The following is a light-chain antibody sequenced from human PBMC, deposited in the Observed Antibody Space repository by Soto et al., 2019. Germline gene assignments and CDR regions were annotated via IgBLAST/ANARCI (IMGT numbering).Light chain of an antibody. CDR3: MQALQTIT. V-gene: IGKV2-28*01. J-gene: IGKJ5*01. Sequence: EIVMTQSPLSLRITPGEAASISCMFSHILLHSNGYNYLDWYLQKPGQSPQLLIYLGSNRSSGVPDRFSGSGSGTDFTLKISRVEAEDVGVYYCMQALQTITFGQGTRLEIK. CDR2: LGS. CDR1: HILLHSNGYNY.